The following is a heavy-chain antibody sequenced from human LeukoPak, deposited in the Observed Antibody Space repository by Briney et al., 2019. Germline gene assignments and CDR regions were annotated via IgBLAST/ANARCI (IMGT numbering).Heavy chain of an antibody. V-gene: IGHV3-7*03. CDR2: IRQDGRET. Sequence: GGSLRLSCAASPGITFSDYWMNWVCQAPGKGLEWVAIIRQDGRETLYLDSVRGRFTISRDNAKSSVYLEINSLRAEDTAVYYCVGGIGWQPDYWGQGTLVTVSS. D-gene: IGHD6-19*01. CDR1: PGITFSDYW. CDR3: VGGIGWQPDY. J-gene: IGHJ4*02.